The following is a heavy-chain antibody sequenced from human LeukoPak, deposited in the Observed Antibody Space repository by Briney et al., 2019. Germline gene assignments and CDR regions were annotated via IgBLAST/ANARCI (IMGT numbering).Heavy chain of an antibody. CDR2: ISSHNDNT. CDR3: ARDVPGSIGTTARFDP. J-gene: IGHJ5*02. CDR1: GYPSRTYG. V-gene: IGHV1-18*01. D-gene: IGHD1-1*01. Sequence: ASVKVSCKSSGYPSRTYGISWMRQAPGQGLEWMGWISSHNDNTNYAQKFHGRLTMTTDTSTSTAYMELRSLRSDDTGVYYCARDVPGSIGTTARFDPWGQGTLVTVSS.